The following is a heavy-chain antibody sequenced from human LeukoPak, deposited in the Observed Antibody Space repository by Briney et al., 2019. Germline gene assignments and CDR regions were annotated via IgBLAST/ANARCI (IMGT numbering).Heavy chain of an antibody. CDR3: ARDSTLRYYFDY. D-gene: IGHD2-2*01. J-gene: IGHJ4*02. V-gene: IGHV4-4*02. CDR1: GGSISSSNW. CDR2: IYTSGST. Sequence: PSGTLSLTCAVSGGSISSSNWWSWVRQPPGKGLEWIGRIYTSGSTDYNPSLESRVTMSVDTSKNQFSLNLSSVTAADTAVYYCARDSTLRYYFDYWGQGTLVTVSS.